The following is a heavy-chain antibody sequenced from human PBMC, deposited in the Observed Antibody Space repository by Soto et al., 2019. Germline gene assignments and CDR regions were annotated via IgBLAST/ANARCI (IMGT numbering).Heavy chain of an antibody. V-gene: IGHV1-3*04. CDR2: INTDSGAT. D-gene: IGHD2-8*01. CDR3: VRDRAMDWYLDL. CDR1: GYNFRSCA. J-gene: IGHJ2*01. Sequence: QVQVVQSGAEVKKPVASVRLSCKTSGYNFRSCAIHWVRQAPGQRLEWMGWINTDSGATKYSQEFQGRVTITSDTSANTAYMELSGLRSEDTAIFYCVRDRAMDWYLDLWGRGTLVTVSS.